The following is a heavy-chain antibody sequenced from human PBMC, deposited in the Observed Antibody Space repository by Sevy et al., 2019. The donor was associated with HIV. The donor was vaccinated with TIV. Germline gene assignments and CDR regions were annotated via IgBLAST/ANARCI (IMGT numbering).Heavy chain of an antibody. D-gene: IGHD3-22*01. CDR1: DGSISSSSYY. V-gene: IGHV4-39*01. Sequence: SETLSLTCTVSDGSISSSSYYWGWIRQPPGKGLEWIGRIYYSGSTYSNPSLKSRVTISVDTSKNQFSLKLSSVTAADTAVYYCARTYDSSVIDAFDIWGHGTMVTVSS. CDR3: ARTYDSSVIDAFDI. J-gene: IGHJ3*02. CDR2: IYYSGST.